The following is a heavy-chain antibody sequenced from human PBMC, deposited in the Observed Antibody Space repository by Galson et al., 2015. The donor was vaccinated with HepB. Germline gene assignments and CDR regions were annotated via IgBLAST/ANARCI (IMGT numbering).Heavy chain of an antibody. CDR2: ISYDGSNK. J-gene: IGHJ6*03. CDR3: ARDKYSGSYSPLMYYYYMDV. Sequence: PLRLYCAAHGFTFRSYAMHWVRQAQGKGLGWVAVISYDGSNKYYADSVKGRFTISRDNSKNTLYLQMNSLRAEDTAVYYCARDKYSGSYSPLMYYYYMDVWGKGTTVTVSS. V-gene: IGHV3-30-3*01. CDR1: GFTFRSYA. D-gene: IGHD1-26*01.